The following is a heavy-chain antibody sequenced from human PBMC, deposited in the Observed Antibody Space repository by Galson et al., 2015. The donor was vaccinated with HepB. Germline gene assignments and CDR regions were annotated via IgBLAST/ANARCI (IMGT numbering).Heavy chain of an antibody. CDR3: ARGPFCDGDYYRYFDY. J-gene: IGHJ4*02. CDR1: GGSISSYY. Sequence: ETLSLTCTVSGGSISSYYWSWIRQPPGKALEWIGYIYYSGSINYNPSLKTRVTMSVDTSKNQFSLKLTSVTAADTAVYYCARGPFCDGDYYRYFDYWGQGTLVTVSS. CDR2: IYYSGSI. V-gene: IGHV4-59*01. D-gene: IGHD2-21*01.